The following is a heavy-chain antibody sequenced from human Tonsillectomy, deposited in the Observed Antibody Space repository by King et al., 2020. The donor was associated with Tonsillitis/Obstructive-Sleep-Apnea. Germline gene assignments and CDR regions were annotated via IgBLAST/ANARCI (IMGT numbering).Heavy chain of an antibody. V-gene: IGHV2-5*02. D-gene: IGHD4-17*01. Sequence: ITLKESGPTLVKPPQTLTLTCTFSGFSLTTSGVGVGWIRQPPGEALEWLALIYWDDDERYSPSLKSRLTITKDTSKNQVVLTMTNMDPVDTATYYCAHRRATVTTDYFDYWGQGTLVTVSS. CDR3: AHRRATVTTDYFDY. CDR1: GFSLTTSGVG. J-gene: IGHJ4*02. CDR2: IYWDDDE.